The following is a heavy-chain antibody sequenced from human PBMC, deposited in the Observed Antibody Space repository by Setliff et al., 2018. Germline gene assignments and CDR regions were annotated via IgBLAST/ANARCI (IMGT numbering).Heavy chain of an antibody. CDR3: ARTCSGSGCYAGLES. J-gene: IGHJ4*02. D-gene: IGHD2-15*01. CDR1: GFTVSSNY. V-gene: IGHV3-66*02. CDR2: IYSGGST. Sequence: LSLSCAASGFTVSSNYMSWVRQAPGKGLEWVSVIYSGGSTYYADSVKGRFTISRDNSKNTLYLQMNSLRPEDTAVYYCARTCSGSGCYAGLESWGQGTPVTVSS.